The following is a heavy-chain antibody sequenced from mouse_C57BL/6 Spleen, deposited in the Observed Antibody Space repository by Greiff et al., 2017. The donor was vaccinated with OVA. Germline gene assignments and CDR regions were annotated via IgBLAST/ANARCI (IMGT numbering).Heavy chain of an antibody. D-gene: IGHD2-3*01. CDR1: GFTFSDYG. CDR3: ARDYYDGYFHFDY. CDR2: ISSGSSTI. Sequence: EVKVVESGGGLVKPGGSLKLSCAASGFTFSDYGMHWVRQAPEKGLEWVAYISSGSSTIYYADTVKGRFTISRDNAKNTLFLQMTSLRSEDTAMYYCARDYYDGYFHFDYWGQGTTLTVSS. J-gene: IGHJ2*01. V-gene: IGHV5-17*01.